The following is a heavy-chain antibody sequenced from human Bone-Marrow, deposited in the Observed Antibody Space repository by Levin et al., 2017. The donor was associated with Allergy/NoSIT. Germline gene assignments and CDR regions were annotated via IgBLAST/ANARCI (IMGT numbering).Heavy chain of an antibody. Sequence: LSLTCAASGFTFSNSAMSWVRQAPGKGLEWVSAISGSGGSTYYADSVKGRFTISRDNSKNTLYLQMNSLRAEDTAVYYCAKMGGAYYYYAMDVWGQGTTVTVSS. CDR1: GFTFSNSA. V-gene: IGHV3-23*01. D-gene: IGHD2-15*01. CDR2: ISGSGGST. CDR3: AKMGGAYYYYAMDV. J-gene: IGHJ6*02.